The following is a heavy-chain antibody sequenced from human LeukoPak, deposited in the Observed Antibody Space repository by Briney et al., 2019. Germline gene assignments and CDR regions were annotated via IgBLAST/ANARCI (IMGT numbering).Heavy chain of an antibody. D-gene: IGHD3-22*01. V-gene: IGHV1-2*02. J-gene: IGHJ4*02. Sequence: ASVKVSCKASGYSFSDKYMHCVRQAPGQGLEWMGWINPNSGGTNYAQKFQGRVTMTRDTSIITAYMELSRLRTDDTAVYYCAIVDDSSGYPGGYWGQGTLVTVSS. CDR1: GYSFSDKY. CDR3: AIVDDSSGYPGGY. CDR2: INPNSGGT.